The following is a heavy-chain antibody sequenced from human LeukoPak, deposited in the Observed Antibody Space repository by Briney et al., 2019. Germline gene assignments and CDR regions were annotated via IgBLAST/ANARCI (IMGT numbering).Heavy chain of an antibody. Sequence: GGSLRLSCAASGFTFSNYNMNWVRQAPGKGLEWVSSITSTSSYIYYADSVKGRFTISRDNAKNSLYLQMNSLRAEDTAVYYCARLVAAAQDVWGQGTMVTVSS. J-gene: IGHJ3*01. V-gene: IGHV3-21*01. D-gene: IGHD6-13*01. CDR1: GFTFSNYN. CDR3: ARLVAAAQDV. CDR2: ITSTSSYI.